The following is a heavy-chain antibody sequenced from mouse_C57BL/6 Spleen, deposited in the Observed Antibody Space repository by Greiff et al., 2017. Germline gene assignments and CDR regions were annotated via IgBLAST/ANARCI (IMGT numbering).Heavy chain of an antibody. CDR3: ARQGSDYYAMDD. CDR1: GFNIKDYY. Sequence: VQLQQSGAELVKPGASVKLSCTASGFNIKDYYMHWVKQRTEQGLEWIGRIDPEDGETKYAPKFPGKATITADTSSNTAYLQLSSLTSEDTAVYYCARQGSDYYAMDDWGQGTSVTVSS. D-gene: IGHD3-2*02. CDR2: IDPEDGET. J-gene: IGHJ4*01. V-gene: IGHV14-2*01.